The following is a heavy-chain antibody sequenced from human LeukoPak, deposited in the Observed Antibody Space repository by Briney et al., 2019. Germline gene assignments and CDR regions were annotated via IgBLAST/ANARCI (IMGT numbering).Heavy chain of an antibody. Sequence: PSKTLSLTCAVYGGSFSDYWSWIRQPPRKGLEWIGDINHSGSANYNPSLKSRVTISVDKSVRQFFLKISPVIVADTAIYYCARERASNNFNNWLDPWGPGTLVTVSS. J-gene: IGHJ5*02. V-gene: IGHV4-34*01. D-gene: IGHD1-20*01. CDR3: ARERASNNFNNWLDP. CDR2: INHSGSA. CDR1: GGSFSDY.